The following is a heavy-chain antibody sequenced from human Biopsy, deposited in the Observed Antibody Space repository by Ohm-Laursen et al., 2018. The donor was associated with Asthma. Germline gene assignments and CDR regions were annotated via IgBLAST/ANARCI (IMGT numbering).Heavy chain of an antibody. CDR1: GYSPTDLS. V-gene: IGHV1-24*01. D-gene: IGHD4-17*01. CDR3: ASDFPKDYVRYNFQF. J-gene: IGHJ4*02. CDR2: HDHEEGGT. Sequence: ASVKVSCKISGYSPTDLSMHWVRQAPGQGLEWMGGHDHEEGGTVNARRFQGRVTMTEDTSTDTAYMELSSLSSDDTAVYYCASDFPKDYVRYNFQFWGQGTLVTVSP.